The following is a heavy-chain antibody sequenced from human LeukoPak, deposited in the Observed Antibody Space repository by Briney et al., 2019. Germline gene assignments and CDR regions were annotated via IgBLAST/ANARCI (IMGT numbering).Heavy chain of an antibody. CDR1: GITFSNVA. J-gene: IGHJ4*02. CDR3: TASMSRGVTAARN. CDR2: IKAKIDDGTT. D-gene: IGHD2-21*02. Sequence: PGGSLRLSCAASGITFSNVAMSWVRQAPGKGLEWIGRIKAKIDDGTTAYSAPVNGRFTISRDDSQNMLFLHMNSLETEDAALYYCTASMSRGVTAARNWGQGTLVTVSS. V-gene: IGHV3-15*01.